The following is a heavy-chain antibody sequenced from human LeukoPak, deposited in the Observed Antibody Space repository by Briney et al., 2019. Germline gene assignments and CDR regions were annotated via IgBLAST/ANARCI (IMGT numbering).Heavy chain of an antibody. D-gene: IGHD2-2*01. Sequence: GGSLRLSCTASGSTLRNNIMTWVRQAPGKGLEWVSSLSFIDDSTYYADSVKGRFIISRYTSKNTLFLQMDSLRAEDTGVYYCGREGYTSGYAGAFDTWGQGTMVTVSS. J-gene: IGHJ3*02. CDR2: LSFIDDST. CDR3: GREGYTSGYAGAFDT. V-gene: IGHV3-23*01. CDR1: GSTLRNNI.